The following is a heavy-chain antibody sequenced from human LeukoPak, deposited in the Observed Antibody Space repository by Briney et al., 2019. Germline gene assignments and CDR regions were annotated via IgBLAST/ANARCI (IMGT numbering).Heavy chain of an antibody. CDR2: IRSQANSYAT. CDR3: TSHTGPDDY. V-gene: IGHV3-73*01. D-gene: IGHD3-10*01. CDR1: GFTFSGSA. J-gene: IGHJ4*02. Sequence: GGSLRLSCAASGFTFSGSAMHWVRQASGKGLEWVGRIRSQANSYATAYAASVKGRFTISRDDSKNTAYLQMNSLKTEDTAVYYCTSHTGPDDYWGQGTLVTVSS.